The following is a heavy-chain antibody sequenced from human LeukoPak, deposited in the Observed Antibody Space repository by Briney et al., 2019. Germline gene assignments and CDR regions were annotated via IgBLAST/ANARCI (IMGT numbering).Heavy chain of an antibody. CDR2: ISSSGSTI. J-gene: IGHJ4*02. V-gene: IGHV3-48*03. D-gene: IGHD5-12*01. CDR1: GFTFSSYE. CDR3: AREGGGSGYDL. Sequence: GGSLRLSCAASGFTFSSYEMNWVRQAQGKWLEWVSYISSSGSTIYYADSVKGRFTISRDNAKNSLYLQMNSLRAEDTAVYYCAREGGGSGYDLWGQGTLVTVSS.